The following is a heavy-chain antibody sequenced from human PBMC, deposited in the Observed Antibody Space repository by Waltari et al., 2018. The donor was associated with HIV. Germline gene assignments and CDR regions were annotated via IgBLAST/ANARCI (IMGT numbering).Heavy chain of an antibody. V-gene: IGHV4-39*07. Sequence: QVLLRESVPGLVKPSEPLSLIGHVSVVSISSRSSYWGCVGSPPGKGPVWLGSLHSSENTYYNPSIKNRVSTSVDVYKTHLLFKLRSVTAADTSFYYCARDLRDYYESVGFYSQHDPFDVWGPGKWVGVSS. J-gene: IGHJ3*01. CDR1: VVSISSRSSY. CDR3: ARDLRDYYESVGFYSQHDPFDV. CDR2: LHSSENT. D-gene: IGHD3-22*01.